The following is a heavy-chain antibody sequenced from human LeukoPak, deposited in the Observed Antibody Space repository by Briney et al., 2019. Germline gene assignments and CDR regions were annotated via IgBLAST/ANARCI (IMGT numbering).Heavy chain of an antibody. J-gene: IGHJ6*02. CDR2: IYAGDSDT. Sequence: GESLKISCKGSGYSLTSYWIGWVRPMPGKGLELRGIIYAGDSDTRYSPSFQGQVTISADKSISTAYLQWSSLKASDTAMYYCATTVTPIAAAGNWWNINYYGMDVWGQGTTVTVSS. V-gene: IGHV5-51*01. CDR1: GYSLTSYW. CDR3: ATTVTPIAAAGNWWNINYYGMDV. D-gene: IGHD6-13*01.